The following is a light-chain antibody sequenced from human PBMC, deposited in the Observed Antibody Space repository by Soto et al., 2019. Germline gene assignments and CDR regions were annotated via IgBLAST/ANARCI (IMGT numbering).Light chain of an antibody. J-gene: IGKJ4*01. CDR2: GAS. CDR3: QQYGRSIT. Sequence: VLTQSPATLSLSPGERATLSCRASQSVSSYLAWYQQKPGQAPRLLIYGASSRATGIPDRFSGSGSGTDFTLTISRLEPGDFAVYYCQQYGRSITFGGGTEVDIK. V-gene: IGKV3-20*01. CDR1: QSVSSY.